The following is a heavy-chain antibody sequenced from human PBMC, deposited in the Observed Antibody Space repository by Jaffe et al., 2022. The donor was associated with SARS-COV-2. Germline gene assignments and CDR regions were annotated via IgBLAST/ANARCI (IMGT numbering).Heavy chain of an antibody. Sequence: QVQLVESGGGLVKPGGSLRLSCAASGFTFSDYYMSWIRQAPGKGLEWVSYISSSGSTIYYADSVKGRFTISRDNAKNSLYLQMNSLRAEDTAVYYCAREMGEGDIVVVVAANYYYYMDVWGKGTTVTVSS. CDR2: ISSSGSTI. CDR3: AREMGEGDIVVVVAANYYYYMDV. J-gene: IGHJ6*03. CDR1: GFTFSDYY. V-gene: IGHV3-11*01. D-gene: IGHD2-15*01.